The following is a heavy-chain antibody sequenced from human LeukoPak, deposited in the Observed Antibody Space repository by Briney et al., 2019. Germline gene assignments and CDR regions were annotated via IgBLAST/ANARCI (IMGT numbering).Heavy chain of an antibody. CDR3: ARCRQLEPSPYYYYYYGMDV. CDR2: IYYSGST. D-gene: IGHD6-13*01. Sequence: PSETLSLTCTVSGGSISSSSYYWGWIRQPPGKGLEWIGSIYYSGSTYYNPSLKSRVTISVDTSKNQFSLKLSSVTAADTAVYYCARCRQLEPSPYYYYYYGMDVWGQGTTVTVSS. J-gene: IGHJ6*02. CDR1: GGSISSSSYY. V-gene: IGHV4-39*01.